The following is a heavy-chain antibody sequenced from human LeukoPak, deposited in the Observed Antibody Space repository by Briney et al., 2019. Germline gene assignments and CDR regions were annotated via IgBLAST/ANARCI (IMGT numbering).Heavy chain of an antibody. CDR2: IYHSGST. CDR1: GGSISSYY. V-gene: IGHV4-59*01. D-gene: IGHD6-13*01. Sequence: SETLSLTCTVSGGSISSYYWSWIRQPPGKGLEWIGYIYHSGSTNYNASLKSRVTISVDTSKNQFSLKLSSVTAADTAVYYCARVPGGIAAAGLNWFDPWGQGTLVTVSS. J-gene: IGHJ5*02. CDR3: ARVPGGIAAAGLNWFDP.